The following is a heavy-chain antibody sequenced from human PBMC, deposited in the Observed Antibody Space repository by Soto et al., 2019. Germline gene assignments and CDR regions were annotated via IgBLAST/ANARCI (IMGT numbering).Heavy chain of an antibody. CDR1: GGSISSGGYY. V-gene: IGHV4-31*03. CDR2: IYYSGST. J-gene: IGHJ3*02. D-gene: IGHD3-10*01. CDR3: ARDTYYYGSGSSNAFDI. Sequence: QVQLQESGPGLVKPSQTLSLTCTVSGGSISSGGYYWSWIRQHPGKGLEWIGYIYYSGSTYYNPSLKSRVTIPVDTAKNQCSLKLSSVTAADTAVYYCARDTYYYGSGSSNAFDIWGQGTMVTVSS.